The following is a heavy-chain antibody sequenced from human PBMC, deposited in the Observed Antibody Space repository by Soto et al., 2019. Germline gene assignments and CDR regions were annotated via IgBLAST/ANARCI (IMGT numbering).Heavy chain of an antibody. D-gene: IGHD6-19*01. Sequence: SETLSLTCSVSGGSISSGYYYWSWIRQPPGKGLEWIGFIYQSGVTSYNPSLASRVSISLDRSNNQCSLKLKSVTAADTAVYFCAGMPYTSGLRFDPWGPGTLVTVSS. CDR3: AGMPYTSGLRFDP. J-gene: IGHJ5*02. V-gene: IGHV4-30-4*01. CDR2: IYQSGVT. CDR1: GGSISSGYYY.